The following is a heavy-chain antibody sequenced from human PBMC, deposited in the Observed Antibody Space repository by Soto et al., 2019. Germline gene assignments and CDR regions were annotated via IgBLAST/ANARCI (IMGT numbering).Heavy chain of an antibody. V-gene: IGHV3-23*01. J-gene: IGHJ4*02. Sequence: EVQLLESGGGLVQPGGSLRLSCAGSGFTFSSQGMAWIRLAPGKGLEWVSAISGSGEHTYYADNVKGRFTISRDNSNNILYRQMNSLRGEDTARDHCASRPGFDPYYFDYWGQGTLVTVSS. CDR2: ISGSGEHT. CDR3: ASRPGFDPYYFDY. CDR1: GFTFSSQG.